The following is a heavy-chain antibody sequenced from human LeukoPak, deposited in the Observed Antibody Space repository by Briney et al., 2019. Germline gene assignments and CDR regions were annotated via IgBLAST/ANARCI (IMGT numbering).Heavy chain of an antibody. CDR1: GDTFTAYY. J-gene: IGHJ4*02. D-gene: IGHD3-9*01. CDR3: ARDNYDILTGYHDFNY. CDR2: INPNNGGT. Sequence: GASVKVSCKASGDTFTAYYMLWVRQAPGQGLEWMGRINPNNGGTNYAQKFQGRVTMTRDTSISTAYMDLSRLRSDDTAVYYCARDNYDILTGYHDFNYWGQGTLVTVSS. V-gene: IGHV1-2*06.